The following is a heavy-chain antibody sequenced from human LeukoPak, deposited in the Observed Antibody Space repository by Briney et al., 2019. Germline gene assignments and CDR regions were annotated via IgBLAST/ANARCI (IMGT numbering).Heavy chain of an antibody. V-gene: IGHV4-59*01. Sequence: PSETLSLTCTVSGGSISSYYWSWIRQPPGKGLEWIGNIYYSGSTNYNPSPKSRVTISVDTSKNQFSLKLSSVTAADTAVYYCAISGGYSRPQNYWGQGTLVTVSS. J-gene: IGHJ4*02. CDR1: GGSISSYY. D-gene: IGHD6-13*01. CDR2: IYYSGST. CDR3: AISGGYSRPQNY.